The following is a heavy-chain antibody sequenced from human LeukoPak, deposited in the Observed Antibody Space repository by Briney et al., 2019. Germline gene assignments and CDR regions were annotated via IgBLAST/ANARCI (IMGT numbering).Heavy chain of an antibody. Sequence: GGSLRLSCAASGFTFTDYYMSWIRQAPGKGLEWVSYIGSSSSYTNHADSVKGRFTISRDNAKNSLYLQMNSLRAEDTAVYYCARSGSYYTFDYWGQGTLVTVSS. CDR3: ARSGSYYTFDY. J-gene: IGHJ4*02. CDR1: GFTFTDYY. D-gene: IGHD1-26*01. V-gene: IGHV3-11*03. CDR2: IGSSSSYT.